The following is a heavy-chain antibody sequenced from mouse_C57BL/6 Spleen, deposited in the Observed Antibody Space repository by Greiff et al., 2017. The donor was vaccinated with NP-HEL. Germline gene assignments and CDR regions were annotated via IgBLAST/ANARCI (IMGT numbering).Heavy chain of an antibody. D-gene: IGHD2-2*01. Sequence: QVQLKQPGTELVKPGASVKLSCKASGYTFTSYWMHWVKQRPGQGLEWIGNINPSNGGTNYNEKFKSKATLTVDKSSSTAYMQLSSLTSADSAVYEGARSENREGKMVTTDWYFDVWGTGTTVTVSS. CDR3: ARSENREGKMVTTDWYFDV. J-gene: IGHJ1*03. V-gene: IGHV1-53*01. CDR2: INPSNGGT. CDR1: GYTFTSYW.